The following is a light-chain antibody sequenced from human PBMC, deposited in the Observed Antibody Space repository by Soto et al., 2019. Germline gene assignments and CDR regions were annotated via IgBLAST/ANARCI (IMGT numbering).Light chain of an antibody. Sequence: QLVLTQSPSASASLGASVKLTCTLSSGHSSYAIAWHQQQPEKGPRYLMNLNSDGSHSKGDGIPDRFSGSSSGAERYLTISSLPSEDEADYYCQTWGTGILVFGGGTKLTVL. CDR3: QTWGTGILV. V-gene: IGLV4-69*01. CDR1: SGHSSYA. CDR2: LNSDGSH. J-gene: IGLJ2*01.